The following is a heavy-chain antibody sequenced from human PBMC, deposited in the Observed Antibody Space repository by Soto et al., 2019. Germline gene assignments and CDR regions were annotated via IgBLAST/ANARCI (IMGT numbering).Heavy chain of an antibody. CDR3: AVVNEFLGFEEEIYDYGMDV. D-gene: IGHD3-10*01. J-gene: IGHJ6*02. CDR2: INSDASST. Sequence: GGFLRLSCAASGFTFSSYWMHWVRQAPGKGLVWVARINSDASSTSYADSVKGRVTISRDNAKNTLYLQMNSLRAEDTAVYYCAVVNEFLGFEEEIYDYGMDVWGQGTTVTV. V-gene: IGHV3-74*01. CDR1: GFTFSSYW.